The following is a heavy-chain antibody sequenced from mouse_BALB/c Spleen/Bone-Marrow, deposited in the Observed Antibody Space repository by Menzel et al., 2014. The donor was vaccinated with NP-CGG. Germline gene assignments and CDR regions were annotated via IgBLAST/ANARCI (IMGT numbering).Heavy chain of an antibody. CDR2: IDPANGNT. D-gene: IGHD3-2*02. CDR1: GFNIKDTY. V-gene: IGHV14-3*02. CDR3: AREATYAMDY. Sequence: EVQLQQSGAELVKPGASVKLSCTASGFNIKDTYMHWVKQRPEQSLEWIGRIDPANGNTKSDPKFQGKATITADTSSNTDYLQLSSLTSEDTAVYYCAREATYAMDYWGQGTSVTVSS. J-gene: IGHJ4*01.